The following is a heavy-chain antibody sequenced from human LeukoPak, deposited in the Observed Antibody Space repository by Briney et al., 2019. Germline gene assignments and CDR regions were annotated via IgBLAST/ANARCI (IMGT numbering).Heavy chain of an antibody. Sequence: ATVKVSCKASGYTFTSYDINWVRQATGQGLEWMGWMNPNSGNTGYAQKFQGRVTMTRNTSISTAYMELSSLGSEDTAVYYCARNGPPKVYGDYLSWFDPWGQGTLVTVSS. D-gene: IGHD4-17*01. CDR3: ARNGPPKVYGDYLSWFDP. CDR2: MNPNSGNT. V-gene: IGHV1-8*01. CDR1: GYTFTSYD. J-gene: IGHJ5*02.